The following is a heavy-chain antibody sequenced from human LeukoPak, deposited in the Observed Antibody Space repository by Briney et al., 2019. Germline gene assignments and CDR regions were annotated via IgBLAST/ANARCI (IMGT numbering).Heavy chain of an antibody. V-gene: IGHV3-23*01. D-gene: IGHD5-12*01. CDR2: ISGSGGST. CDR1: GFTFSSYA. CDR3: AKGADGYSGYDMSSPPPTHFDY. Sequence: PGGSLRLSCAASGFTFSSYAMSWVRQAPGKGLEWVSAISGSGGSTYYADSVKGRFTISRDNSKNTLYLQMNSLRAEDTAVYYCAKGADGYSGYDMSSPPPTHFDYWGQGTLVTVSS. J-gene: IGHJ4*02.